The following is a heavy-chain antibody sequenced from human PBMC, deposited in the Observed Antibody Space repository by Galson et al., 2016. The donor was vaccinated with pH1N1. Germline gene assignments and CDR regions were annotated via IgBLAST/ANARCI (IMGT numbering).Heavy chain of an antibody. D-gene: IGHD5-24*01. J-gene: IGHJ3*02. CDR2: INPNSGAT. V-gene: IGHV1-2*06. CDR1: GYTFTDYY. Sequence: SVKVSCKASGYTFTDYYIHWVRQAPGQGLEWMGRINPNSGATNYAQKFQGRVTISLDTSKNQFSLKLRSVTAADTAVYYCEYGSNLDAFDMWGQGTMVTVSS. CDR3: EYGSNLDAFDM.